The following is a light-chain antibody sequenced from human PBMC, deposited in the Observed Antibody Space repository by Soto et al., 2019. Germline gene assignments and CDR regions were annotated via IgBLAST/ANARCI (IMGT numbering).Light chain of an antibody. CDR2: GAS. Sequence: EIVLTQSPGTLSLSPGERATLSCRASQNLISDYLAWYQQKPGQPPRLLIYGASLRATGIPDRFSGSGSGTAFTLNINTVEPEDSAGYYCQRYGRSPTWTFGQGTKVEI. J-gene: IGKJ1*01. CDR3: QRYGRSPTWT. CDR1: QNLISDY. V-gene: IGKV3-20*01.